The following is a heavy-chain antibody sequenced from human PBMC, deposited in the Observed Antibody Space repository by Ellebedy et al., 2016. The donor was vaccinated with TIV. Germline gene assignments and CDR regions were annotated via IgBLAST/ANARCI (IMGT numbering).Heavy chain of an antibody. CDR2: ISSSSSYI. V-gene: IGHV3-21*01. D-gene: IGHD3-16*01. Sequence: GGSLRLXXAASGFTSSSYSMNWVRQAPGKGLEWVSSISSSSSYIYYADSVKGRFTISRDNAKNSLYLQMNSLRAEDTAVYYCARDLGPWRDYYYYGMDVWGQGTTVTVSS. J-gene: IGHJ6*01. CDR1: GFTSSSYS. CDR3: ARDLGPWRDYYYYGMDV.